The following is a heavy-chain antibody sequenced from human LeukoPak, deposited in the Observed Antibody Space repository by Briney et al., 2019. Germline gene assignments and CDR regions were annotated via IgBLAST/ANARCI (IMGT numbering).Heavy chain of an antibody. D-gene: IGHD3-10*01. CDR3: ARDNADYASGGDWFDP. CDR1: GGSISGYY. J-gene: IGHJ5*02. CDR2: VYHRGGT. Sequence: SETLSLTCTVSGGSISGYYWTWIRQPPGKGLEWIGYVYHRGGTSYNPSLKSRVTIAVDTSKNQFSLKLTSVTTADTAVYYCARDNADYASGGDWFDPWGQGTLVTVSS. V-gene: IGHV4-59*01.